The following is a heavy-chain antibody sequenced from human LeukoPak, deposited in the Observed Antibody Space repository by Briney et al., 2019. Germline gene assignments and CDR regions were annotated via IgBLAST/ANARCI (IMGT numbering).Heavy chain of an antibody. CDR3: ARGRITMVQGVPHFDY. J-gene: IGHJ4*02. CDR1: GGSFSGYY. Sequence: PSETLSLTCAVYGGSFSGYYWSWIRQPPGKGLEWIGEINHSGSTNYNPSLKSRVTISVDTSKNQFSLKLSSVTAADTAVYYCARGRITMVQGVPHFDYWGQGTLVTVSS. D-gene: IGHD3-10*01. V-gene: IGHV4-34*01. CDR2: INHSGST.